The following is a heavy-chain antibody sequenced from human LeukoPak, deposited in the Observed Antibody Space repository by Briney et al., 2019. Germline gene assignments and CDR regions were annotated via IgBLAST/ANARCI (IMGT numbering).Heavy chain of an antibody. V-gene: IGHV3-48*01. J-gene: IGHJ4*02. CDR3: AREPLGDYFDY. CDR1: GFTSTRYS. CDR2: ISSSSSTI. Sequence: PGGSLRLSCAASGFTSTRYSLNWVRQAPGKGLEWVSSISSSSSTIYYADPVRGRFTISRDNAKNSLFLQMNSLRAEDTALYYCAREPLGDYFDYWGQGTLVTVSS.